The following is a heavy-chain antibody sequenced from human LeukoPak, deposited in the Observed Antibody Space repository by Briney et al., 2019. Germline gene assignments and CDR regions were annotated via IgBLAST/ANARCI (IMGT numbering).Heavy chain of an antibody. CDR1: GGSISSSDYY. Sequence: SETLSLTCTVSGGSISSSDYYWGWIRQPPGKGLEWIASIYYSGTTHYNPSHQSRVTMSVDTSKNQFSLKLRSVTAADTAVYYCARVNTQGVPSPWGQGILVAVSS. CDR2: IYYSGTT. D-gene: IGHD2-15*01. CDR3: ARVNTQGVPSP. V-gene: IGHV4-39*01. J-gene: IGHJ5*02.